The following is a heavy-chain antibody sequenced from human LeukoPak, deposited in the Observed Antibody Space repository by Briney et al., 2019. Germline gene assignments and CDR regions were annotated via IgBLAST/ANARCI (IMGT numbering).Heavy chain of an antibody. CDR3: DTASDAFDI. V-gene: IGHV3-30*03. CDR1: GFTFSSYG. J-gene: IGHJ3*02. CDR2: ISYDGSNK. Sequence: PGGSLRLSCAASGFTFSSYGMHWVRQAPGKGLEWVAVISYDGSNKYYADSVKGRFTISRDNSKNTLYLQMNSLRAEDTAVYYCDTASDAFDIWGQGTMVTVSS. D-gene: IGHD5-18*01.